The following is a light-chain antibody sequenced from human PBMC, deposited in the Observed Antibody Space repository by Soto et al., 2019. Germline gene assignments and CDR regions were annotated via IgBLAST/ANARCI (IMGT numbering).Light chain of an antibody. Sequence: EIVLTQSPGTLSLSPGERATLSCRASQSVSSSYLAWYQQKPGQAPRLLIFVASSRAPGIPDRFRGSGSGTDFTLTISILEPEDFAVYYCQQYGSSPWTFGQGTKVEIK. CDR2: VAS. CDR1: QSVSSSY. CDR3: QQYGSSPWT. V-gene: IGKV3-20*01. J-gene: IGKJ1*01.